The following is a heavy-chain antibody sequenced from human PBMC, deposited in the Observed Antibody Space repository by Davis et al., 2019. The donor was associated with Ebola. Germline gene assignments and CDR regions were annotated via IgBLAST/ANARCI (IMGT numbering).Heavy chain of an antibody. CDR1: GDSVSSNSAP. D-gene: IGHD3-16*01. V-gene: IGHV6-1*01. J-gene: IGHJ6*02. Sequence: PSETLSLTCAISGDSVSSNSAPWNWIRQSPSRGLEWLGRTYYTSKWHNDYGESVKSRISINPDTSKNQLSLQLNSVTPEDAAVYYCVRGWGRSGLDVWGQGTTVTVSS. CDR2: TYYTSKWHN. CDR3: VRGWGRSGLDV.